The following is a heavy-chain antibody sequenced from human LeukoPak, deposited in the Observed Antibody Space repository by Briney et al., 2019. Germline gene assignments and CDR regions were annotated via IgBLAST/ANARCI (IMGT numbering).Heavy chain of an antibody. CDR3: ARDVDTMKGNWFDP. J-gene: IGHJ5*02. V-gene: IGHV1-18*01. CDR1: GYTFTSYG. Sequence: ASVKVSCKASGYTFTSYGISWVRQAPGQGLEWMGWISAYNGNTNYAQKLQGRVTMTTDTSTSTAYMELRSLRSDDTAVYYGARDVDTMKGNWFDPWGQGTLVTVSS. D-gene: IGHD3-22*01. CDR2: ISAYNGNT.